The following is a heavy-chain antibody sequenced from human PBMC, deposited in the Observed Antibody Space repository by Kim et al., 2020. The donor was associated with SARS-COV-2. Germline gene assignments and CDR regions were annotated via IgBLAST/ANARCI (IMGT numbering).Heavy chain of an antibody. CDR1: GGSISSYY. V-gene: IGHV4-59*01. D-gene: IGHD6-6*01. CDR3: ARDFRISSSSHGDYYGMDV. Sequence: SETLSLTCTVSGGSISSYYWSWIRQPPGKGLEWIGYIYYSGSTNYNPSLKSRVTISVDTSKNQFSLKLSSVTAADTAVYYCARDFRISSSSHGDYYGMDVWGQGTTVTVSS. J-gene: IGHJ6*02. CDR2: IYYSGST.